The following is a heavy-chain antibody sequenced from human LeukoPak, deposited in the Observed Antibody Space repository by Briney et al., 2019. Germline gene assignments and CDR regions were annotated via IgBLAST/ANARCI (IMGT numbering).Heavy chain of an antibody. V-gene: IGHV3-48*01. CDR1: GFTFSSYT. CDR3: ARFAAGGSYYYYMDV. D-gene: IGHD6-25*01. Sequence: GGSLRLSCAASGFTFSSYTMNWVRQPPGKGLEWVSNIGTSSTTIYYADSVKGRFTISRDNAKNSLYMQMNSLRADDTAVYYCARFAAGGSYYYYMDVWGKGTTVTVSS. J-gene: IGHJ6*03. CDR2: IGTSSTTI.